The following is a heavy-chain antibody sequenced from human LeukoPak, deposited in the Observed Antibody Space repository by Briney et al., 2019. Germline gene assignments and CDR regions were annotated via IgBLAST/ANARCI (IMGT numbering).Heavy chain of an antibody. CDR1: GFTFSDHY. CDR3: ARVRYCSSTTCRGAFDI. J-gene: IGHJ3*02. Sequence: PGGSLRLSCAASGFTFSDHYMDWVRQAPGKGLEWVGRARNKANSYTTEYAASVKDRFTISRDDSENSLYLQMNSLKTEDTAVYYCARVRYCSSTTCRGAFDIWGQGTMVTVSS. V-gene: IGHV3-72*01. D-gene: IGHD2-2*01. CDR2: ARNKANSYTT.